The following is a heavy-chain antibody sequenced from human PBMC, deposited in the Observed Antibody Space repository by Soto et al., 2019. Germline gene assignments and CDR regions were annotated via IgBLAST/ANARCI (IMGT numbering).Heavy chain of an antibody. V-gene: IGHV4-59*01. CDR2: TYYSGST. D-gene: IGHD3-10*01. CDR3: GRPMVRGVTPGQDNNWFTP. Sequence: SETLSLTCTVSGGSISSYYWSWIRQPPGKGLEWIGYTYYSGSTNYNPSLKSRVTISVDTAKNQFSLKLSSVTAADTAVYYCGRPMVRGVTPGQDNNWFTPWGQATLVTVSS. J-gene: IGHJ5*02. CDR1: GGSISSYY.